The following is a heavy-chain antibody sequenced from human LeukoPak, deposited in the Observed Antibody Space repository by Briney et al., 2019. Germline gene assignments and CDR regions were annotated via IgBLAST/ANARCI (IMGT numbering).Heavy chain of an antibody. D-gene: IGHD6-25*01. CDR1: GFTVSDSY. CDR3: TRDRGAASGY. CDR2: VYSDESA. J-gene: IGHJ4*02. Sequence: PGGSLRLSCAASGFTVSDSYMSWVRQAPGKGLEWVSVVYSDESAYYADSVMGRFTVSRDNSKNMMYLQMNSLRAEDTALYYCTRDRGAASGYWGQGTLVTVSS. V-gene: IGHV3-53*01.